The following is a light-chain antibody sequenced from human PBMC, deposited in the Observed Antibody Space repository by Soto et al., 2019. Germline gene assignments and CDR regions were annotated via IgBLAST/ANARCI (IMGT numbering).Light chain of an antibody. CDR2: EVS. Sequence: QSVLTQSPSASGSPGQSVTISCTGTSSDVGGYNYVSWYQQHPGKAPKLMIYEVSKRPSGVPDRFSGSKSGNTASLTVSGLQAEDEADYYCSSYAGITNYVFGTGTKVTVL. J-gene: IGLJ1*01. V-gene: IGLV2-8*01. CDR3: SSYAGITNYV. CDR1: SSDVGGYNY.